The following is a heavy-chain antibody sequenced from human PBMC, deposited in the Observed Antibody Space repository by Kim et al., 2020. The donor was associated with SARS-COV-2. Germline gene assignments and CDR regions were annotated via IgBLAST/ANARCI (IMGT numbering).Heavy chain of an antibody. V-gene: IGHV3-11*06. CDR3: ARDVSPYDSSGYPFDH. J-gene: IGHJ4*02. Sequence: VKGRFTNSRDNAQNSLYLQMNSLRAEDTAVYYCARDVSPYDSSGYPFDHWGQGTLVTVSS. D-gene: IGHD3-22*01.